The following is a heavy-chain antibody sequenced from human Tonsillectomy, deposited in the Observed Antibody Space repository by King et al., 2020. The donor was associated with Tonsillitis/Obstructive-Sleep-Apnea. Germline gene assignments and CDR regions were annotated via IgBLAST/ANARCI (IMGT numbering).Heavy chain of an antibody. CDR1: GFTFDDYA. CDR2: ISWNSGSI. Sequence: QLVQSGGGLVQPGRSLRLSCAASGFTFDDYAMHWVRQAPGKGLEWVSGISWNSGSIGYADSVKGRFTISRDNAKNSLYLQTNSLRAEDTALYYCAKGVDIIMVRGVIAWGQGTLVTVSA. CDR3: AKGVDIIMVRGVIA. J-gene: IGHJ5*02. V-gene: IGHV3-9*01. D-gene: IGHD3-10*01.